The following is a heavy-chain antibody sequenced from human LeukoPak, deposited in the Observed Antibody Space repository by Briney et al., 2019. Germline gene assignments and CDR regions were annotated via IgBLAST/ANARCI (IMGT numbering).Heavy chain of an antibody. CDR3: AKDRAVSGAESYFDY. Sequence: GGSLRLSCAASGFTFINYAMTWVRQAPGKGLEWVSAISGGGSTYYADSVKGRFTISGDNSKNTLYLQMNSLRAGDTAVYSCAKDRAVSGAESYFDYWGQGTLVTVSS. CDR2: ISGGGST. D-gene: IGHD6-19*01. V-gene: IGHV3-23*01. CDR1: GFTFINYA. J-gene: IGHJ4*02.